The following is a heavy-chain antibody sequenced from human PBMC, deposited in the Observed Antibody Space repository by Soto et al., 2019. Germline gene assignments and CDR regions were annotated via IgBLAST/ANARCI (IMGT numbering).Heavy chain of an antibody. V-gene: IGHV2-5*02. CDR2: IYWDDDK. J-gene: IGHJ2*01. CDR1: GFSLSTSAVG. CDR3: ARHHGSGNHYLWYFDL. D-gene: IGHD3-10*01. Sequence: QITLKESGPTLVKPTQTLTLTCTFSGFSLSTSAVGVGWIRQPPGKALEWLALIYWDDDKYYSPSLKSRLTITKDTSKRQVVLSMTNMDPVDTATYYCARHHGSGNHYLWYFDLWGRGALVTVSS.